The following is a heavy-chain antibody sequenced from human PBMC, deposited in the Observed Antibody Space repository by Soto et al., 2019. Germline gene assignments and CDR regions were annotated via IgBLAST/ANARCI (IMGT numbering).Heavy chain of an antibody. J-gene: IGHJ5*02. V-gene: IGHV3-30*18. Sequence: ESGGGVVQPGRSLRLSCAASGFTFSSYGMHWVRQAPGKGLEWVAVISYDGSNKYYADSVKGRFTISRDNSKNTLYLQMNSLRAEDTAVYYCAKVHSNYENWFDPWGQGTLVTVSS. CDR1: GFTFSSYG. D-gene: IGHD4-4*01. CDR3: AKVHSNYENWFDP. CDR2: ISYDGSNK.